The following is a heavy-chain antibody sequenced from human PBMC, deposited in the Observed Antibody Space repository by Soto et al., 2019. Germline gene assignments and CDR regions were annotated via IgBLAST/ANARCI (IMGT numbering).Heavy chain of an antibody. D-gene: IGHD3-3*01. J-gene: IGHJ4*02. CDR2: IYYSGST. V-gene: IGHV4-59*01. CDR1: GGTIGSYY. Sequence: SETLSLTCTVSGGTIGSYYWSWIRRPPGKGLEWIGYIYYSGSTSYKPSLQSRVTMSVDTSKNQFSLRLTSVTAADTAVYYCARGRFLEWLDIWAQGTLVPVSS. CDR3: ARGRFLEWLDI.